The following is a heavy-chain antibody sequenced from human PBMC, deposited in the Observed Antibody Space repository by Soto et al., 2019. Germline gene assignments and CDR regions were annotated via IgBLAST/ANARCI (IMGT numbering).Heavy chain of an antibody. J-gene: IGHJ4*01. V-gene: IGHV1-2*02. CDR2: ISPHSGGE. CDR1: GCTFTDYY. CDR3: ARCPRGLRCHLGY. D-gene: IGHD2-2*01. Sequence: ASVKVSCKASGCTFTDYYLQWVQQAPGQGREYRGWISPHSGGEAHAQKFRGGVTMTGYTSVNSPYSNLSNLTSDDTAVYFCARCPRGLRCHLGYWG.